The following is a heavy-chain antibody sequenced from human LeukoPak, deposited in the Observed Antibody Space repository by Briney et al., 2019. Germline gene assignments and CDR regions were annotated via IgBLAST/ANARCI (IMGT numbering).Heavy chain of an antibody. D-gene: IGHD6-6*01. Sequence: PSETLSLTCTVSGGSISSSSYYWGWIRQPPGKGLEWIGSIYYSGSTYYNPSLKSRVTISVDTSKNQFSLKLSSVTAADTAVYYCARDGGYSSSYSSYYMDVWGEGTTVTVSS. CDR1: GGSISSSSYY. J-gene: IGHJ6*03. V-gene: IGHV4-39*07. CDR2: IYYSGST. CDR3: ARDGGYSSSYSSYYMDV.